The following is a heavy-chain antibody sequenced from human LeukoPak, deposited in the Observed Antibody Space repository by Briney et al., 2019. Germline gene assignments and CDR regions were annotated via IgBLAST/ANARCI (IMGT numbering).Heavy chain of an antibody. J-gene: IGHJ4*02. V-gene: IGHV4-59*01. Sequence: PSETLSLTCTAPGGSISSYYWSWIRQPPGKGLDWNGHIYYSGSTNYNHSLKSRVTISVDTSKNQFSLKLSSVTAADTAVYYCARASTRYCGGDCLPFDYWGQGTPVTVSS. D-gene: IGHD2-21*02. CDR2: IYYSGST. CDR1: GGSISSYY. CDR3: ARASTRYCGGDCLPFDY.